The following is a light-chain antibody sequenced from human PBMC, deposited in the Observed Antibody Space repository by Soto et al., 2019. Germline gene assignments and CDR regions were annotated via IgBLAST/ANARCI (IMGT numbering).Light chain of an antibody. V-gene: IGLV2-11*01. CDR3: CSYAGRYTYV. Sequence: QSVLTQPRSVSGSPGQSFTISCTGTSSDVGSYNYVSWYQQHPGKAPKLMIYDVSKRPSGVPNRFSGSKSGNTASLTISGLQAEDEADYYCCSYAGRYTYVFGNGTKLTVL. CDR2: DVS. CDR1: SSDVGSYNY. J-gene: IGLJ1*01.